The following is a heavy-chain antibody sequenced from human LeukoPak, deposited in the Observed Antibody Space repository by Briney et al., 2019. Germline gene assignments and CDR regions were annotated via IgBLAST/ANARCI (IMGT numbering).Heavy chain of an antibody. CDR2: IYTSGST. CDR3: ARGTYSSSWYGDYYYYMDV. D-gene: IGHD6-13*01. V-gene: IGHV4-4*07. CDR1: GGSISSYY. J-gene: IGHJ6*03. Sequence: SETLSLTCTVSGGSISSYYWSWTRQPAGKGLEWIGRIYTSGSTNYNPSLKSRVTMSVDTSKNQFSLKLSSVTAADTAVYYCARGTYSSSWYGDYYYYMDVWGKGTTVTISS.